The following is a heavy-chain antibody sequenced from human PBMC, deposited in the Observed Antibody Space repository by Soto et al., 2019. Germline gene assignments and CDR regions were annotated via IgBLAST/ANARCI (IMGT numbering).Heavy chain of an antibody. J-gene: IGHJ4*02. D-gene: IGHD3-3*01. V-gene: IGHV6-1*01. Sequence: SQTLSLTCALSGDSVSSNSAAWNWIRQSPSRGLEWLGRTYYRSKWYNDYAVSVKSRITINPDTSKNQFSLQLNSVTPDDTAVYYCARDVIWSDVLTLHYWGQGTMVTVSP. CDR1: GDSVSSNSAA. CDR2: TYYRSKWYN. CDR3: ARDVIWSDVLTLHY.